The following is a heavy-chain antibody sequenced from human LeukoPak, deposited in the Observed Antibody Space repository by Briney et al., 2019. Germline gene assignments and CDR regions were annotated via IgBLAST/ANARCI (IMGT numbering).Heavy chain of an antibody. J-gene: IGHJ4*02. V-gene: IGHV4-39*07. D-gene: IGHD6-19*01. CDR3: ARDWQWLVYY. CDR2: IYYSGST. Sequence: SETLSLTCTVSGGSISSSSYYWGWIRQPPGKGLEWIGSIYYSGSTYYNPSLKSRVTISVDTSKNQFSLKLSSVTAADTAVYYCARDWQWLVYYWGQGTLVTVSS. CDR1: GGSISSSSYY.